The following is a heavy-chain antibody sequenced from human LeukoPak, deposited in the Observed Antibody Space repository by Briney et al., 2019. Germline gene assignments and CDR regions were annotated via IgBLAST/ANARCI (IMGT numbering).Heavy chain of an antibody. V-gene: IGHV3-23*01. CDR2: ISGSGGST. Sequence: GGSLRLSCAASGFTFSSYAMSWVRQAPGKGLEWVSAISGSGGSTYYADSVKGRFTISRDNSKNTLYLQMNSLRAEDTAVYYCAKDKYYYGSSGYYLPFGYWGQGTLVTVSS. CDR1: GFTFSSYA. D-gene: IGHD3-22*01. CDR3: AKDKYYYGSSGYYLPFGY. J-gene: IGHJ4*02.